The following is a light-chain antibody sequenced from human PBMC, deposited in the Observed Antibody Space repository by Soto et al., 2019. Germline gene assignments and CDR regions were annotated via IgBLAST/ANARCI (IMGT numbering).Light chain of an antibody. J-gene: IGKJ1*01. V-gene: IGKV3-15*01. Sequence: DIEMTQSPPILSVSPGEGATLSCRASQRISTNLAWYQHIPGQAPRLLIVSSSRRPTDVPARFSGSGSGTDFTLTISSLQSEDSAFYYCQQYNNLPRTFGQGTKVEVK. CDR2: SSS. CDR1: QRISTN. CDR3: QQYNNLPRT.